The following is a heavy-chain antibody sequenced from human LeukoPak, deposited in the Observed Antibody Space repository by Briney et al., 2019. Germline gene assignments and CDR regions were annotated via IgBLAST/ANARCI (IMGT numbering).Heavy chain of an antibody. Sequence: PGGSLRLSCAASGFTFSYYGIHWVRQAPGKGLEWVAVISYDESNKNYADSVKGRFTISRDNSKNTLYLQMNSLRAEDTAVYYCARCPVVSPFDYWGQGTLVTVSS. CDR2: ISYDESNK. V-gene: IGHV3-30*03. D-gene: IGHD1-14*01. CDR1: GFTFSYYG. CDR3: ARCPVVSPFDY. J-gene: IGHJ4*02.